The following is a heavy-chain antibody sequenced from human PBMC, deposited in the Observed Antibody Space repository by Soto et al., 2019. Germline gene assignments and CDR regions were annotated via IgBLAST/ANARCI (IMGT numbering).Heavy chain of an antibody. CDR3: ASGYDYGEYFY. Sequence: SETLSLTCAVYGGSFSGYYWSWIRQPPGKGLEWIGEINHSGSTNYNPSLKSRVTISVDTSKNQFSLKLSSVTAADTAVYYCASGYDYGEYFYWGRGTLVTVSS. CDR2: INHSGST. V-gene: IGHV4-34*01. CDR1: GGSFSGYY. J-gene: IGHJ4*02. D-gene: IGHD4-17*01.